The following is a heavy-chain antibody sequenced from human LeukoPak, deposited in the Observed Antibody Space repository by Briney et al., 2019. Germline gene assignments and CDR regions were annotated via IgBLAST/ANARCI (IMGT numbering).Heavy chain of an antibody. V-gene: IGHV1-18*01. D-gene: IGHD1-26*01. CDR2: ISTYNRNT. CDR1: GYTFSIYG. J-gene: IGHJ3*02. Sequence: ASVKVSCKASGYTFSIYGVGWVRQAPGQGLEWMGWISTYNRNTNYAQKFQDRITMTIDTSRTTVYMELRSLVSDDTAVYYCARDMEGATMDASDIWGQGTMVTVSS. CDR3: ARDMEGATMDASDI.